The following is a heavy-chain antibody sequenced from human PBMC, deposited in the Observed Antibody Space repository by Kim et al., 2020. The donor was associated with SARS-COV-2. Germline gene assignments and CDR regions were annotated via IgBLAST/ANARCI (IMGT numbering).Heavy chain of an antibody. CDR3: EILWFGELWSN. CDR2: ISANGVNT. CDR1: GFTFSTYA. V-gene: IGHV3-23*01. D-gene: IGHD3-10*01. Sequence: GGSLRLSCAASGFTFSTYAMSWVRQAPGEGLEWVSAISANGVNTHYPDSVKGRFTISRDNSKNTLYLQMNRLRVEDTAVYYCEILWFGELWSNWGQGTLVTVSS. J-gene: IGHJ4*02.